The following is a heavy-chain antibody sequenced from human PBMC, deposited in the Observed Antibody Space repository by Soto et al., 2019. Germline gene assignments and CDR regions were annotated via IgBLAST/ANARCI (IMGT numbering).Heavy chain of an antibody. V-gene: IGHV3-30-3*01. CDR1: ELKFRSYA. CDR2: ISYRGSNK. Sequence: SNTASELKFRSYAMHWIRQTKGKGLEWVAVISYRGSNKYYADSVKGRFTISRDNSKNTLYLQMNSLRAEDTAVYYCASAGIQLWLLGWFDPWGEGTLVTVSS. J-gene: IGHJ5*02. CDR3: ASAGIQLWLLGWFDP. D-gene: IGHD5-18*01.